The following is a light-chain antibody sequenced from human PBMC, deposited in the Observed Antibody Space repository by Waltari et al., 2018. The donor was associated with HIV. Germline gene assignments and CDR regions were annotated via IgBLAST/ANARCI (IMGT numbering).Light chain of an antibody. V-gene: IGLV2-23*02. J-gene: IGLJ3*02. Sequence: QSALTQPASVSGSPGQSITISCTGTSSDVGGYNYVSWYQKHPGKAPKLRIYDVSKRPSGVSNRLAGSKAGNTASLTISGLQAEDEADYYCCSYAGSSTWVFGGGTKLTVL. CDR2: DVS. CDR1: SSDVGGYNY. CDR3: CSYAGSSTWV.